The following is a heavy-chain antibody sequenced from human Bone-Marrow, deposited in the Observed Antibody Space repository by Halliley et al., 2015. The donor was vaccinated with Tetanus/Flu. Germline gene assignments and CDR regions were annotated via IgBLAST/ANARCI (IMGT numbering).Heavy chain of an antibody. CDR3: ASSLARVYAFDY. V-gene: IGHV4-59*01. Sequence: EWIGYFYSSGSPTYPPPLKSPVPIALAASTNQFSLRLSSVTAADTAVYYCASSLARVYAFDYWGQGTLVTVSS. J-gene: IGHJ4*02. D-gene: IGHD4-17*01. CDR2: FYSSGSP.